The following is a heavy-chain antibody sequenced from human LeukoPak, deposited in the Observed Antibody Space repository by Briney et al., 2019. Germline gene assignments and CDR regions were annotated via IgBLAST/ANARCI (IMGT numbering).Heavy chain of an antibody. CDR2: IIPIFGTA. J-gene: IGHJ6*03. D-gene: IGHD2-2*02. CDR3: ARGPIVVVPAAIPDYYYYYMDV. CDR1: GGTFSSYA. Sequence: SVKVSCKASGGTFSSYAIIWVRQAPGQGLEWMGGIIPIFGTANYAQKFQGRVTITTDESTSTAYMELSSLRSEDTAVYYCARGPIVVVPAAIPDYYYYYMDVWGKGTTVTVSS. V-gene: IGHV1-69*05.